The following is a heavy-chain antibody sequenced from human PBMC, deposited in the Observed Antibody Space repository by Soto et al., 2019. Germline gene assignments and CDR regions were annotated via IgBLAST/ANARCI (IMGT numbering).Heavy chain of an antibody. V-gene: IGHV3-66*01. CDR2: INSGGST. CDR1: GFGVSSNY. CDR3: VRSGGSSITMRYFDS. Sequence: GGSLRLSCAASGFGVSSNYMNWVRQAPGKGLEWVSLINSGGSTFYVDSVKGRFTISRDTSQNTLYLQMSSLRAEDTAVYYCVRSGGSSITMRYFDSWGQGTLVTVSS. J-gene: IGHJ4*02. D-gene: IGHD3-22*01.